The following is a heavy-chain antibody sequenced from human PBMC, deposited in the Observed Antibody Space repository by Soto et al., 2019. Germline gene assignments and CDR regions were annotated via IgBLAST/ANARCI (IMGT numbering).Heavy chain of an antibody. CDR1: GGSISSYY. Sequence: SETLSLTCVVSGGSISSYYWSWIRQPPGKGLEWIGYIYYSGSTNYNPSLKSRVTISVDTSKNQFSLKLSSVTAADTAVYYCARRYGGNLDYWGQGTLVTVSS. CDR3: ARRYGGNLDY. J-gene: IGHJ4*02. CDR2: IYYSGST. V-gene: IGHV4-59*08. D-gene: IGHD1-26*01.